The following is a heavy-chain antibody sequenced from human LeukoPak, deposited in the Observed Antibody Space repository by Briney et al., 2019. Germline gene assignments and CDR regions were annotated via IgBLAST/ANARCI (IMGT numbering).Heavy chain of an antibody. CDR2: IYSDGST. Sequence: GGSLRLSCAASGLTVNSNYMSWVRQAPGKGLEWVSVIYSDGSTSYADSVKGRFSISRDYSKNTLYLQMNSPRAEDTAVYYCARTRSDAFDIWGQGTMVTVSS. V-gene: IGHV3-53*01. J-gene: IGHJ3*02. CDR1: GLTVNSNY. CDR3: ARTRSDAFDI. D-gene: IGHD2-2*01.